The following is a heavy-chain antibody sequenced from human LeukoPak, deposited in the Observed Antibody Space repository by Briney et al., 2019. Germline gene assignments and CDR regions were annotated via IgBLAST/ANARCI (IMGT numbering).Heavy chain of an antibody. J-gene: IGHJ3*02. D-gene: IGHD6-13*01. V-gene: IGHV3-66*02. CDR2: INSGGST. Sequence: SGGSLRLSCAASGFTVSTNYMSWVRQAPGKGLEWVSLINSGGSTYYADSVKGRFTISRDNSKNTVYLQMNSLRAEDTAVYYCAKDRIAGHDTFDIWGQGTVVTVSS. CDR3: AKDRIAGHDTFDI. CDR1: GFTVSTNY.